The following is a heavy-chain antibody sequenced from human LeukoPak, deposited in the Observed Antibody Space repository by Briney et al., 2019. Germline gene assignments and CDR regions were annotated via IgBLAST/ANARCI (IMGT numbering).Heavy chain of an antibody. D-gene: IGHD3-16*01. J-gene: IGHJ5*02. Sequence: PGGSLRLSCAASGFTFSNAWMSWVRQAPGKGLEWVSGISGSGGSTYYADSVKGRFTISRDNSKNTLYLQMNSLRAEDTAVYYCASFPYRVQGGNNWFDPWGQGTLVTVSS. CDR1: GFTFSNAW. CDR3: ASFPYRVQGGNNWFDP. CDR2: ISGSGGST. V-gene: IGHV3-23*01.